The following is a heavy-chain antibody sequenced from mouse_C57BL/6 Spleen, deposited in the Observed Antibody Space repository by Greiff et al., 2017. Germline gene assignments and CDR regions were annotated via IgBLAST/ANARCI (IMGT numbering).Heavy chain of an antibody. Sequence: EVKLVESGGGLVKPGGSLKLSCAASGFTFSSYAMSWVRQTPEKRLEWVATISDGGSYTYYPDNVKGRFTISRDNAKNNLYLQMSHLKSEDTAMYYCAREAYGSSPAWFAYWGQGTLVTVSA. D-gene: IGHD1-1*01. CDR2: ISDGGSYT. CDR1: GFTFSSYA. CDR3: AREAYGSSPAWFAY. J-gene: IGHJ3*01. V-gene: IGHV5-4*01.